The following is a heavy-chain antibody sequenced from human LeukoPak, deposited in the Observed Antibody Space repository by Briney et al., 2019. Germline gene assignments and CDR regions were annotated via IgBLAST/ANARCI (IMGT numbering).Heavy chain of an antibody. CDR1: GYSFTGHY. CDR2: INANRGGT. V-gene: IGHV1-2*02. D-gene: IGHD3-10*01. Sequence: ASVTLSCNASGYSFTGHYMRWVRQAPGQGLEWMGWINANRGGTNYEQNMQGRITTTRDTSISTAYMELSRLRTDDTAVYYCARDGGSGSYNWFDPWGQGTLVTVSS. J-gene: IGHJ5*02. CDR3: ARDGGSGSYNWFDP.